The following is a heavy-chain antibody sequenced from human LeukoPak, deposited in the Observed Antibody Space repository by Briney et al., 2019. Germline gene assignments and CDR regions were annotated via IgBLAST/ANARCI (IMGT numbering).Heavy chain of an antibody. CDR2: IRYDGSKI. CDR3: AKGPVGSGWYYFDY. J-gene: IGHJ4*02. V-gene: IGHV3-30*02. CDR1: GFNFTTFG. Sequence: PGGSLRLSCAASGFNFTTFGMHWVRQAPGKGLEWVAFIRYDGSKIYYADSVKGRFTISRDISNNTVYLQMNSLRAEDTAVYYCAKGPVGSGWYYFDYWGQGTLVTVSS. D-gene: IGHD6-19*01.